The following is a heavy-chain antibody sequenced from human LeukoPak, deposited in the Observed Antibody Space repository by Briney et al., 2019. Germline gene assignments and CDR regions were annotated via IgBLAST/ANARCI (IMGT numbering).Heavy chain of an antibody. J-gene: IGHJ1*01. CDR1: GFTFSSYS. V-gene: IGHV3-21*01. CDR2: IRSSSSYI. D-gene: IGHD5/OR15-5a*01. Sequence: PGGSLRLSCAASGFTFSSYSMNWVRQAPGKGLEWVSSIRSSSSYIYYADSVKGRFTISRDNAKNSLHLQMNSLRAEDTAVYYCANERGQRVSAGQHFQHWGQGTLVTVSS. CDR3: ANERGQRVSAGQHFQH.